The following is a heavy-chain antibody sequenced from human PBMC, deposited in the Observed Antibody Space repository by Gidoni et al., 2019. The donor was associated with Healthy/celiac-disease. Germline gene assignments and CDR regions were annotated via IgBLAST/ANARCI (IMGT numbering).Heavy chain of an antibody. D-gene: IGHD4-17*01. CDR3: ARPYDVTTVTTDYYYYGMDV. V-gene: IGHV1-69*01. J-gene: IGHJ6*02. CDR2: IIPILGTA. Sequence: QVQLVQSGAEVKKPGSSVKVSCKASGGTFSSYSISWVRQAPGQGLEWMGGIIPILGTANYAQKFQGRVTITADESTSTAYMELSSLRSEDTAVYYCARPYDVTTVTTDYYYYGMDVWGQGTTVTVSS. CDR1: GGTFSSYS.